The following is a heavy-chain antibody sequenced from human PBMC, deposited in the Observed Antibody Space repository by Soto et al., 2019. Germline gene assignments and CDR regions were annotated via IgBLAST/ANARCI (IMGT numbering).Heavy chain of an antibody. CDR2: ISSSSSYI. J-gene: IGHJ6*02. Sequence: PGGSLRLSCAASGFTFSSYSMNWVRQAPGKGLEWVSSISSSSSYIYYADSVKGRFTISRDNAKNSLYLQMNSLRAEDTAVYYCARDRRFGDQGSYCYGMDVWGQGTTVTVSS. D-gene: IGHD3-10*01. V-gene: IGHV3-21*01. CDR1: GFTFSSYS. CDR3: ARDRRFGDQGSYCYGMDV.